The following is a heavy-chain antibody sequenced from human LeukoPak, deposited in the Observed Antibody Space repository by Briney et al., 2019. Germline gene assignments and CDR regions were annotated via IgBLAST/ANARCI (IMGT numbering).Heavy chain of an antibody. Sequence: GGSLRLSCAASGFTFSSYSMNWVRQAPGKGLEWVSSIISSSSYIYYADSVKGRFSISRDNAKNSLYLQMNSLRAEDTAVYYCARNWVYYDFWSAPDDAFDIWGQGTLVTVSS. CDR2: IISSSSYI. CDR1: GFTFSSYS. CDR3: ARNWVYYDFWSAPDDAFDI. D-gene: IGHD3-3*01. J-gene: IGHJ3*02. V-gene: IGHV3-21*01.